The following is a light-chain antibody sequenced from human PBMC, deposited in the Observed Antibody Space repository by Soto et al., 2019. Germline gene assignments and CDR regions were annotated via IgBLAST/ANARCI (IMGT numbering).Light chain of an antibody. J-gene: IGLJ1*01. V-gene: IGLV2-23*01. CDR3: CSYAGSSTSGYV. Sequence: SALTXPASVSGSPGQSITISCTGTSSDVGSYNLVSWYQQHPGKAPKLMIYEGSKRPSGVSNRFSGSKSGNTASLTISGLQAEDEADYYCCSYAGSSTSGYVFGTGTKVTVL. CDR1: SSDVGSYNL. CDR2: EGS.